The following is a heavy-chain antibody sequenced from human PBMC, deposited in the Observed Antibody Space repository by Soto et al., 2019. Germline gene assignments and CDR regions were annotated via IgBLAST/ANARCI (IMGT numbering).Heavy chain of an antibody. Sequence: GGSLRLACAASGFTFSSYCMPWVREAPGKGLVWVSGWNGDRSSTSCANSVQCLITIARDNAENTQYLQMNNLRAEDAAEYYWSKAAYSESASHNNYYYYYGMDVWGQGTTVTVSS. V-gene: IGHV3-74*01. CDR2: WNGDRSST. D-gene: IGHD5-18*01. CDR3: SKAAYSESASHNNYYYYYGMDV. J-gene: IGHJ6*02. CDR1: GFTFSSYC.